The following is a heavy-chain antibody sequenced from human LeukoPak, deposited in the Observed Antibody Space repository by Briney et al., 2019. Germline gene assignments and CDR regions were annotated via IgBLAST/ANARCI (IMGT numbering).Heavy chain of an antibody. CDR2: IKQDGSEK. CDR1: GFTFSSYW. D-gene: IGHD4-17*01. CDR3: ATHDYGDYVDY. J-gene: IGHJ4*02. Sequence: GGSLRLSCAASGFTFSSYWMSWVRQAPGKGLEWVANIKQDGSEKYYVDSVKGRFTISRDNAKNSLYLQMNSLRAEDTAVYYSATHDYGDYVDYWGQGTLVTVSS. V-gene: IGHV3-7*01.